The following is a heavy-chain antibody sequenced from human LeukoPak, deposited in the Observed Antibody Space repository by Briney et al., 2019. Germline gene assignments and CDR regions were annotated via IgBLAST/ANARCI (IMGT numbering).Heavy chain of an antibody. V-gene: IGHV3-23*01. CDR3: ATARPQKIWFGELLDDY. Sequence: GGSLRLSCAASGFTFSSYAMSWVRQAPGKGLEWVSAISGSDDSTYYADSVKGRFSTSRDNSKNTLYLQMNSLRAEDTAVYYCATARPQKIWFGELLDDYWGQGAQVTVSS. J-gene: IGHJ4*02. CDR1: GFTFSSYA. D-gene: IGHD3-10*01. CDR2: ISGSDDST.